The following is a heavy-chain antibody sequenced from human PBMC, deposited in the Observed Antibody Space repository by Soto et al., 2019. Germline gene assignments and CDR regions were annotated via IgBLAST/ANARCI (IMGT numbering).Heavy chain of an antibody. V-gene: IGHV4-30-2*01. CDR2: IYRSGSA. J-gene: IGHJ3*02. CDR1: GDSISSGDYS. Sequence: SETLSLTCTVSGDSISSGDYSWGWIRQPPGRGLEWIGYIYRSGSAYYNPSLKSRVTISIERSMSQFSLKMTSVTAADTAMYYCARDLGDNSGWAAFDIWGQGTMVTVSS. D-gene: IGHD6-19*01. CDR3: ARDLGDNSGWAAFDI.